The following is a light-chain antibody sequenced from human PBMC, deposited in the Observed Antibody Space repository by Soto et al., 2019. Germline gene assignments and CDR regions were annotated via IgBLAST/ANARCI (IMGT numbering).Light chain of an antibody. J-gene: IGLJ1*01. Sequence: QSVLTQPASVSGSPGQSITISCTGTSSDVGDYNLVSWYQQHPGKAQKLMIYDVSTQPSGVSNRFSGSKSGNTASLTISGLQAEDEADYYCSSYTTSSTLEGVFGTGTKVTVL. CDR1: SSDVGDYNL. V-gene: IGLV2-14*03. CDR2: DVS. CDR3: SSYTTSSTLEGV.